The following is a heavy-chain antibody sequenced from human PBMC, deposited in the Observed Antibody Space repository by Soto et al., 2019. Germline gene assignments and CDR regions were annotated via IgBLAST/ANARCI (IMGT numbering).Heavy chain of an antibody. D-gene: IGHD6-19*01. J-gene: IGHJ5*02. CDR2: IIPILGIA. CDR1: GGTFSSYT. V-gene: IGHV1-69*02. Sequence: SVKVSCKASGGTFSSYTISWVRQAPGQGLEWMGRIIPILGIANYAQKFQGRVTITADKSTSTAYMELSSLRSEDTAVYYCARGYSSGWYFTPWGQGTLVTVSS. CDR3: ARGYSSGWYFTP.